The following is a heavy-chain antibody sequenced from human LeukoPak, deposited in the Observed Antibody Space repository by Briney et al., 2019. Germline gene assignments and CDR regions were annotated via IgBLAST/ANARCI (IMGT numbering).Heavy chain of an antibody. V-gene: IGHV3-30*02. CDR3: AKDIRYGYDY. Sequence: PGGSLRLSCAVSGFIFSSYGMHLVRQAPGKGLEWVAFIRYDGSNKYYADSVKGRFTISRDNSKNTLYLQMNSLRAEDTAVYYCAKDIRYGYDYWGQGTLVTVSS. D-gene: IGHD5-18*01. J-gene: IGHJ4*02. CDR2: IRYDGSNK. CDR1: GFIFSSYG.